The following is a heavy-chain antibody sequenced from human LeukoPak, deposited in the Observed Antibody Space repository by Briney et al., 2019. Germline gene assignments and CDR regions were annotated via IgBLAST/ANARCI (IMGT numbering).Heavy chain of an antibody. Sequence: QPGASLRLSCAASGFTFSSYWMHWVRQAPGEGLVWVSRINSDGSSTSYADSVKGRFTISRDNAKNTLYLQMNSLRAEDTAVYYCATMLVVDPREDDAFDIWGQGTMVTVSS. CDR3: ATMLVVDPREDDAFDI. CDR1: GFTFSSYW. CDR2: INSDGSST. D-gene: IGHD3-22*01. V-gene: IGHV3-74*01. J-gene: IGHJ3*02.